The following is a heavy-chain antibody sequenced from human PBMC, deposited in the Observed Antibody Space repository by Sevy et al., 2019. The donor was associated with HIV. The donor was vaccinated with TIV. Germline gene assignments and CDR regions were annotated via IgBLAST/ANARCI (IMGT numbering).Heavy chain of an antibody. Sequence: GGSLRLSCAASGFTFPTYVMSWVRQAPGKGLEWVSGVSGSGGSTYYGDSMRGRFTISRDNSKNTVDLQMNSLRVEDTAVYYCAKEMRGDGSGTADYWGQGTLVTVSS. CDR1: GFTFPTYV. CDR2: VSGSGGST. J-gene: IGHJ4*02. D-gene: IGHD3-10*01. V-gene: IGHV3-23*01. CDR3: AKEMRGDGSGTADY.